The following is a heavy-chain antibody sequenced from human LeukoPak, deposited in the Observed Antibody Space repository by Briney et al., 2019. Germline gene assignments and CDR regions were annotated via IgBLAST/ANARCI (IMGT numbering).Heavy chain of an antibody. CDR1: GFTFSSYA. V-gene: IGHV3-64D*06. J-gene: IGHJ4*02. CDR2: ISSNGGST. Sequence: GGSLRLSCSASGFTFSSYAMHWVRQAPGKGLEYVSAISSNGGSTYYTDSVKGRFTISRNNSKNTLYLQMSSLRAEDTAVYDCVKDEYSSSWYDFFDYWGQRTVDTVSS. CDR3: VKDEYSSSWYDFFDY. D-gene: IGHD6-13*01.